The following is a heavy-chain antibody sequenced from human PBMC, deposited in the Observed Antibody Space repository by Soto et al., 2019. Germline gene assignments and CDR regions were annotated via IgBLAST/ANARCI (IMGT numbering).Heavy chain of an antibody. V-gene: IGHV1-18*01. CDR2: ISAYNGNT. CDR1: GYTFTSYG. J-gene: IGHJ4*02. CDR3: ARKYDSSGSSPVDY. Sequence: ASVKVSCKASGYTFTSYGISWVRQAPGQGLEWMGWISAYNGNTNYAQKLQGRVTMTTDTSTSTAYMELRSLRSDDTAVYYCARKYDSSGSSPVDYWGQGTLVTVSS. D-gene: IGHD3-22*01.